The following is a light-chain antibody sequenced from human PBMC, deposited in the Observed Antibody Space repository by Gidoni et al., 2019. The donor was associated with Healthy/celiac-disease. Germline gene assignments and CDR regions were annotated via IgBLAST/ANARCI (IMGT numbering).Light chain of an antibody. J-gene: IGKJ1*01. V-gene: IGKV3-20*01. Sequence: EIVLTQSPGTLSLSPGERATLSCRASQSVSSNYLAWYQQKPGQAPGLLIYGASSRATDIPDRFSGSGSGTDFTLTISRLEPEDFAVYYCQQYGSSPPWPFGQGTKVEIK. CDR1: QSVSSNY. CDR2: GAS. CDR3: QQYGSSPPWP.